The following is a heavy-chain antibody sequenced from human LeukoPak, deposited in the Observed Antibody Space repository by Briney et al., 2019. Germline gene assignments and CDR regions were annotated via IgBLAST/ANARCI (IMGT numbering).Heavy chain of an antibody. Sequence: GGSLRLSCAASGFTFSSFAMNWVRQAPGKGLEWVSIIYSGGSTYYADSVKGRFTISRDNSKNTLYLQMNSLRAEDTAVYYCATASVVAGFDYWGQGTLVTVSS. J-gene: IGHJ4*02. CDR3: ATASVVAGFDY. CDR1: GFTFSSFA. V-gene: IGHV3-66*01. CDR2: IYSGGST. D-gene: IGHD6-19*01.